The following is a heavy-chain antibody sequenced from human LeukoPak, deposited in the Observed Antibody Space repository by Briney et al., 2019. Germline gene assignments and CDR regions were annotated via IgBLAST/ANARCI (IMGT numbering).Heavy chain of an antibody. CDR3: AKRDGYDSGPFDY. CDR2: IQSDGSDQ. Sequence: GGSLRLSCAASGFTFSSSWMTWVRQAPGKGLEWVAFIQSDGSDQYYADSVKGRLSISRDNSKNTLYLQMNSPRTEDTAVYYCAKRDGYDSGPFDYWGQGTLVTVSS. CDR1: GFTFSSSW. V-gene: IGHV3-30*02. D-gene: IGHD5-24*01. J-gene: IGHJ4*02.